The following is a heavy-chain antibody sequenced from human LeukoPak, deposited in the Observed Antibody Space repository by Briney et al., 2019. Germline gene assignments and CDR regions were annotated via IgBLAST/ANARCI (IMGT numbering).Heavy chain of an antibody. D-gene: IGHD3-10*01. V-gene: IGHV3-74*01. Sequence: PGGSLRLSCAASGFTFSSHWMHWVRQDVGKGLVWVSRINSDGSSTGSADSVKGRFTISGDNAKNTLYLQMNSLRGEDTAVYYCARAYGSGTYGAFDIWGQGTKVTVSS. CDR3: ARAYGSGTYGAFDI. CDR2: INSDGSST. J-gene: IGHJ3*02. CDR1: GFTFSSHW.